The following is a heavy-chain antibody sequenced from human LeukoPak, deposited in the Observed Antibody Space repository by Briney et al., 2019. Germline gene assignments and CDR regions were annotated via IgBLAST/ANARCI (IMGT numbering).Heavy chain of an antibody. V-gene: IGHV4-59*01. CDR2: IYYSGST. D-gene: IGHD3-10*01. J-gene: IGHJ3*02. CDR3: ARAKLWFGELSDAFDI. CDR1: GGSISSYY. Sequence: SETLSLTCTVSGGSISSYYWSWIRQPPGKGLEWIGYIYYSGSTNYNPSLKSRVTISVDTSKNQFSLKLSSVTAADTAVYYCARAKLWFGELSDAFDIWGQGTMVTVSS.